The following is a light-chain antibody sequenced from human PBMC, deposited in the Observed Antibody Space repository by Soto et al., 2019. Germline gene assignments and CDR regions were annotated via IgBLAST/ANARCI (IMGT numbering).Light chain of an antibody. CDR3: SSYTSSSTYV. V-gene: IGLV2-14*01. Sequence: SVLAQPAPLSGSPGQSITISCTGNSSDVGGYNYVSWYQQHPGKAPKLMIYDVSNRPSGVSNRFSGSKSGNTASLTISGLQAEDEADYYCSSYTSSSTYVFGTGTKVNVL. CDR2: DVS. CDR1: SSDVGGYNY. J-gene: IGLJ1*01.